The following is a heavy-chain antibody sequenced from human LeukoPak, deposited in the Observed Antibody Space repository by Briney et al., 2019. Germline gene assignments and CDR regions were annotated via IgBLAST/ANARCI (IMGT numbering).Heavy chain of an antibody. CDR2: ISGRGTST. V-gene: IGHV3-23*01. CDR3: AKMSQSIPVAGSFDF. D-gene: IGHD6-19*01. Sequence: GGSLRLSCAASGFTFTDYAMGWVRQAPGKGLEWVSTISGRGTSTHYADSVKDRFTVSRDNSENTVYLQMSSLRAEDTAVYYCAKMSQSIPVAGSFDFWGQGTLVTVSS. J-gene: IGHJ4*02. CDR1: GFTFTDYA.